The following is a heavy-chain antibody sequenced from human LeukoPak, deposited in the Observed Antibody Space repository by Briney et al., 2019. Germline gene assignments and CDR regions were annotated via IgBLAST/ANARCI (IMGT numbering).Heavy chain of an antibody. D-gene: IGHD3-3*01. CDR2: INHSGST. CDR3: ARYDFWSGPDFDY. J-gene: IGHJ4*02. Sequence: PSETLSLTCALYGGSLSGHYWSWIRQPPRKGLEWIGEINHSGSTNYNPSLKSRVTLSVDTSKNQFSLKLSSVTAADTAVYYCARYDFWSGPDFDYWGQGTLVTVSS. V-gene: IGHV4-34*01. CDR1: GGSLSGHY.